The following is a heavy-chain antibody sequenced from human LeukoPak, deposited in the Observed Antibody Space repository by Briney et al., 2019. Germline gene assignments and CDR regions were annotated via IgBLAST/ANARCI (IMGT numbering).Heavy chain of an antibody. CDR2: ISGSGGST. CDR1: GGSISSSSYY. CDR3: AKDAYLTGYKDHFDY. V-gene: IGHV3-23*01. Sequence: PSETLSLTCTVSGGSISSSSYYWGWVRQAPGKGLEWVSAISGSGGSTYYADSVKGRFTISRDNSKNTLYLQMNSLRAEDTAVYYCAKDAYLTGYKDHFDYWGQGTLVTVSS. D-gene: IGHD3-9*01. J-gene: IGHJ4*02.